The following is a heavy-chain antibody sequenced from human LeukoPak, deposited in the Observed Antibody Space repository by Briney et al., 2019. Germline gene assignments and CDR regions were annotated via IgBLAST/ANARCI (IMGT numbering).Heavy chain of an antibody. CDR3: ARNHYDFWSGYYYGYYYYGMDV. CDR2: INHSGST. CDR1: GGSFSGYY. V-gene: IGHV4-34*01. D-gene: IGHD3-3*01. J-gene: IGHJ6*02. Sequence: SETLSLTCAVYGGSFSGYYWSWIRQPPGKGLEWIGEINHSGSTNYNPSLKSRVTISVDTSKNQFSLKLSSVTAADTAVYYCARNHYDFWSGYYYGYYYYGMDVWGQGTTVTVSS.